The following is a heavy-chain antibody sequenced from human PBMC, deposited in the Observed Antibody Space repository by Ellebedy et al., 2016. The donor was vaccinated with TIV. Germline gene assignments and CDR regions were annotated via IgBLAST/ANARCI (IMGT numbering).Heavy chain of an antibody. J-gene: IGHJ4*02. D-gene: IGHD3-22*01. CDR2: ISAYNGNT. V-gene: IGHV1-18*01. Sequence: AASVKVSCKASGYTFTSYGISWVRQAPGQGLEWMGWISAYNGNTNYAQKLQGRVTMTTDTSTSTAYMELRSLRSDDTAVYYCARDRPKLPYDSSGYYYRNAFDYWGQGTLVTVSS. CDR1: GYTFTSYG. CDR3: ARDRPKLPYDSSGYYYRNAFDY.